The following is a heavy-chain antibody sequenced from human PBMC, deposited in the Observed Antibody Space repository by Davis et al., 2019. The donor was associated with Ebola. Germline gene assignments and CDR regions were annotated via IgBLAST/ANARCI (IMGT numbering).Heavy chain of an antibody. J-gene: IGHJ5*02. Sequence: ASVKVSCKASGGTFSSYAISWVRQAPGQGLEWMGWISAYNGNTNYAQKLQGRVTMTTDTSTSTAYMELRSLRSDDTAVYYCARDPLVTIVVVPAAIHNWFDPWGQGTLVTVSS. V-gene: IGHV1-18*01. CDR3: ARDPLVTIVVVPAAIHNWFDP. D-gene: IGHD2-2*01. CDR2: ISAYNGNT. CDR1: GGTFSSYA.